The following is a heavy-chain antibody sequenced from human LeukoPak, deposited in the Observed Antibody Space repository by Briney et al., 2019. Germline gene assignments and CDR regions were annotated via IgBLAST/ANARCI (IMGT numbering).Heavy chain of an antibody. J-gene: IGHJ4*02. CDR3: ARDFVGYSYGFIPGY. CDR2: INPNSGGT. CDR1: GYTFTGYY. D-gene: IGHD5-18*01. Sequence: ASVKVSCKASGYTFTGYYMHWVRQAPGQGLEWMGWINPNSGGTNYARKSQGRVTMTRDTSISTAYMELSRLRSDDTAVYYCARDFVGYSYGFIPGYWGQGTLVTVSS. V-gene: IGHV1-2*02.